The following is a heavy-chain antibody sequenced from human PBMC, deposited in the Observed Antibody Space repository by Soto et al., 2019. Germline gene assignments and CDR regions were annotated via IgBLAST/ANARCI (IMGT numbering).Heavy chain of an antibody. CDR1: GFTFSSYW. CDR2: INSDGSST. V-gene: IGHV3-74*01. D-gene: IGHD2-2*01. CDR3: ARDRGCSSTSCYLNWFDP. Sequence: PGGSLRLSCAASGFTFSSYWMHWVRQAPGKGLVWVSRINSDGSSTSYADSVKGRFTISRDNAKDTLYLQMNSLRAEDTAVYYCARDRGCSSTSCYLNWFDPWGQGTLVTVSS. J-gene: IGHJ5*02.